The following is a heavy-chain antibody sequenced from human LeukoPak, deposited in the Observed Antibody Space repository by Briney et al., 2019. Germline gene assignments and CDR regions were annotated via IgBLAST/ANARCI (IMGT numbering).Heavy chain of an antibody. V-gene: IGHV3-30-3*01. D-gene: IGHD2-21*02. CDR2: ISYDGSNK. CDR1: GFTFNNYA. Sequence: GGSLRLSCAASGFTFNNYAMHWVRQAPGKGLEWVAVISYDGSNKYYADSVKGRFTISRDNSKNTLYLQMNSLRAEDTAVYYCARAGTYCGGDCYSSSIDYWGQGTLVTVSS. J-gene: IGHJ4*02. CDR3: ARAGTYCGGDCYSSSIDY.